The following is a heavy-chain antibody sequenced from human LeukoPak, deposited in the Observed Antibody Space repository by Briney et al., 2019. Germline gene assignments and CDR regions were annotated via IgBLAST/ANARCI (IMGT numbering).Heavy chain of an antibody. Sequence: HPGGSLRLSCATSGFTFSGSAMHWVRQASGEGLEWIGRIRNKGNSYATVYAASVKGRFIISRDDSKNTAYLQMNSLKTEDTAMYYCTRHAAGGDTGGYPSDYWGQGTLVTVSS. CDR1: GFTFSGSA. D-gene: IGHD2-8*02. V-gene: IGHV3-73*01. CDR2: IRNKGNSYAT. CDR3: TRHAAGGDTGGYPSDY. J-gene: IGHJ4*02.